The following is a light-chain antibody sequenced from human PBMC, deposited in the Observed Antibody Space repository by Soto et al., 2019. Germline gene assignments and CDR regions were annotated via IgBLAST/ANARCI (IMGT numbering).Light chain of an antibody. CDR2: GAS. CDR3: QQSGT. J-gene: IGKJ1*01. CDR1: QSVSSSY. V-gene: IGKV3-20*01. Sequence: EIVLTQSPGTLSLSPGERASLCCRASQSVSSSYLAWYQQKPGQAPRLLIYGASSRATGIADRFSGSGSGTDFTLTISRLEPEDFAVYYCQQSGTFGQGTKVEIK.